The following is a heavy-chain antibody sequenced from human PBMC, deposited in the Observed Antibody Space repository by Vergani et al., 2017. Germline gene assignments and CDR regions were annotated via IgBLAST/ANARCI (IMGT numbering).Heavy chain of an antibody. D-gene: IGHD1-26*01. V-gene: IGHV4-59*01. Sequence: QVQLQESGPGLVKPSETLSLTCTVSGGSISSYYWSWIRQPPGKGLEWIGYIYYSGSTNYNPPLKSRVTISVDTSKNQFSLKLSSVTAADTAVYYCARGKDSGSYFDYWGQGTLVTGSS. J-gene: IGHJ4*02. CDR1: GGSISSYY. CDR3: ARGKDSGSYFDY. CDR2: IYYSGST.